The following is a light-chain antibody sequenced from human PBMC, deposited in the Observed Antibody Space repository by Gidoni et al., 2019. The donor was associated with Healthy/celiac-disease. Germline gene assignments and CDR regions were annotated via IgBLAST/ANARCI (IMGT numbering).Light chain of an antibody. CDR3: QQSYSTPWT. V-gene: IGKV1-39*01. Sequence: DIQMTQSPSSLSASVGDRVTITCRASQSISSYLNWYQQKPGKDPKLLIYAASSLQSGGPSRVSGSGSGTDFTLTISSLQPEDFATYYCQQSYSTPWTFXXXTKVEIK. J-gene: IGKJ1*01. CDR1: QSISSY. CDR2: AAS.